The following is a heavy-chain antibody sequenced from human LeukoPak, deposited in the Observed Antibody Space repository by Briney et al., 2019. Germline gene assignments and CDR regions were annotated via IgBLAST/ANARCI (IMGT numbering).Heavy chain of an antibody. CDR2: ISGDGAGT. Sequence: LGGSLRLSCAASGFTFDDYAMHWVRPAPGKGLEWVSLISGDGAGTYYADSVKGRFTISRDNSKNSLYLQMNSLRTEDTALYYCAKAGMGATLYYGMDVWGQGTTVTVSS. V-gene: IGHV3-43*02. CDR3: AKAGMGATLYYGMDV. J-gene: IGHJ6*02. D-gene: IGHD1-26*01. CDR1: GFTFDDYA.